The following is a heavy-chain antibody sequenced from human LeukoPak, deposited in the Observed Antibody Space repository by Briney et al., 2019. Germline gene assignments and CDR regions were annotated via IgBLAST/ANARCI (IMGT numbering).Heavy chain of an antibody. J-gene: IGHJ4*02. CDR3: ARARNFALADY. V-gene: IGHV4-59*01. CDR1: GGSISSYY. Sequence: SETLSLTCTVSGGSISSYYWSWIRQPRGKGLEWIGYIYYSGSTNYNPSLKSRVTISVDTSKNQFSLKLSSVTAADTAVYYCARARNFALADYWGQGTLVTVSS. CDR2: IYYSGST.